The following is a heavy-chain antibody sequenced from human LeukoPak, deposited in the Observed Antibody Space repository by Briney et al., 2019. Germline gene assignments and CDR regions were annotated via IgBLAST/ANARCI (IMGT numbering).Heavy chain of an antibody. CDR2: IWYDGSNK. CDR1: GFTFSSYG. J-gene: IGHJ4*02. D-gene: IGHD6-6*01. CDR3: ARDTGVYSSSWIDY. Sequence: PGGSLRLSCAASGFTFSSYGMHWVRRAPGKGLEWVAVIWYDGSNKYYADSVKGRFTISRDNSKNTLYLQMNSLRAEDTAVYYCARDTGVYSSSWIDYWGQGTLVTVSS. V-gene: IGHV3-33*01.